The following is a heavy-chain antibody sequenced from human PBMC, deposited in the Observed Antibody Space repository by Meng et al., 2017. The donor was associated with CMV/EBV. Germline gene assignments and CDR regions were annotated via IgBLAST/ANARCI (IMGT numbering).Heavy chain of an antibody. D-gene: IGHD1-20*01. CDR2: IYSGGST. Sequence: GGSLRLSCAASGFTVSSNYMSWVRQAPGKGLEWVSVIYSGGSTYYADSVKGRFTISRDNSKNTLYLQMNSLRAEDTAVYYCARDRLMGADRGSHRSNWNYYYYYGMDVWGQGTTVTVSS. V-gene: IGHV3-53*01. CDR1: GFTVSSNY. CDR3: ARDRLMGADRGSHRSNWNYYYYYGMDV. J-gene: IGHJ6*02.